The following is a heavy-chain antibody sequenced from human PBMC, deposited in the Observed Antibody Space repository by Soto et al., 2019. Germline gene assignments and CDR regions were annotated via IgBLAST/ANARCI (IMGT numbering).Heavy chain of an antibody. CDR2: ISPDGGRT. J-gene: IGHJ4*02. V-gene: IGHV1-46*01. CDR1: GYTFTPYD. CDR3: ATRDPGHY. Sequence: ATLQVSWKSSGYTFTPYDRQWVRQAPGQGLEWMGIISPDGGRTSYAQKFQGRVTMTRDTSTSTVYMELSSLRSEDTAVYYCATRDPGHYWGQGTLVPVSS.